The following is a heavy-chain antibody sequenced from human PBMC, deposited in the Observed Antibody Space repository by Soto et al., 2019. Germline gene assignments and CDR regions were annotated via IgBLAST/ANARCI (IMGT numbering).Heavy chain of an antibody. D-gene: IGHD3-3*01. CDR3: ASHYDMWSGYLSPVDY. V-gene: IGHV3-11*01. J-gene: IGHJ4*02. CDR2: IDTSGTKI. CDR1: GYTFSGYY. Sequence: GGSLRLSCAASGYTFSGYYMSLVRPAPGKGLEWISYIDTSGTKIYYADSVKGRFTITRDNAKNSLYLEMNSLRDEDTAVYYCASHYDMWSGYLSPVDYWGQGTLVTVSS.